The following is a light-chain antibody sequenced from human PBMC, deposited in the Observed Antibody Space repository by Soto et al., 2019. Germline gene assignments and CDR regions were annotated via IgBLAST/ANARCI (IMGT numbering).Light chain of an antibody. CDR2: AAS. J-gene: IGKJ1*01. V-gene: IGKV1-17*01. CDR3: LQHNSYPWT. CDR1: QGVRNN. Sequence: DIQMTQSPSSLSASVGDRGTITCRASQGVRNNVGWYQHKPGKAPKSLIYAASSLQSGVPSRFSGIGSGTEFTLTISSLQPEDFATYYCLQHNSYPWTFAPGTKVEIK.